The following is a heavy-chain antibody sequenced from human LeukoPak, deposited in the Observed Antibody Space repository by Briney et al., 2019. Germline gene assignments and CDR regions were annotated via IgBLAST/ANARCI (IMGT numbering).Heavy chain of an antibody. Sequence: GSSVKVSCKASGGTFSSYTISWVRQAPGQGLEWMGRIIPILGIANYAQKFQGRVTITADESTSTAYMELSSLRSEDTAVYYCARAFWSGYYEGYFDYWGQGTLVTVSS. J-gene: IGHJ4*02. V-gene: IGHV1-69*02. CDR3: ARAFWSGYYEGYFDY. D-gene: IGHD3-3*01. CDR2: IIPILGIA. CDR1: GGTFSSYT.